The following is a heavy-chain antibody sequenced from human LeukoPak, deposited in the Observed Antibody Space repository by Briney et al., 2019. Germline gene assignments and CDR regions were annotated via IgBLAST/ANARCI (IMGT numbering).Heavy chain of an antibody. CDR1: GFTFSSYS. CDR2: ISSSSSYI. D-gene: IGHD3-3*01. V-gene: IGHV3-21*01. J-gene: IGHJ6*03. Sequence: GGSLRLSCAASGFTFSSYSMNWVRQAPGKGLEWVSSISSSSSYIYYADSVKGRFTISRDNAKNSLYLQMNSLRAEDTAVYYCARDTTIFGVLSMDVWGKGTTVTVSS. CDR3: ARDTTIFGVLSMDV.